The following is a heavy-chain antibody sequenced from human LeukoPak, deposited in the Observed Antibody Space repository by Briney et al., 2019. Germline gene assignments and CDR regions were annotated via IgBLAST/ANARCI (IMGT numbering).Heavy chain of an antibody. CDR2: ISSSGSTI. CDR1: GFTFSDYY. D-gene: IGHD3-22*01. Sequence: GGSLRLSCAASGFTFSDYYMSWIRQAPGKGLEWVSYISSSGSTIYYADSVKGRFTISRDNAKNSLYLQMNSLRAEDTAVYYCARARQYTYYYDFLDYWGQGTLVTVSS. V-gene: IGHV3-11*01. CDR3: ARARQYTYYYDFLDY. J-gene: IGHJ4*02.